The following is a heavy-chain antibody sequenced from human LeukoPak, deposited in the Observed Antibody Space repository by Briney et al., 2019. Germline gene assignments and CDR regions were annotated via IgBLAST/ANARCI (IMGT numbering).Heavy chain of an antibody. J-gene: IGHJ6*03. CDR1: GFTFSSFD. D-gene: IGHD1-1*01. CDR2: IGTASDT. CDR3: ARGPPRGKYYYMDV. V-gene: IGHV3-13*01. Sequence: GGSLRLSCAASGFTFSSFDMHWVRHPTGQGLEWVSSIGTASDTYYPGSVEGRFTLSRDNAKNSLYLQMNSLTAGDTAVYYCARGPPRGKYYYMDVWGKGTTVTVSS.